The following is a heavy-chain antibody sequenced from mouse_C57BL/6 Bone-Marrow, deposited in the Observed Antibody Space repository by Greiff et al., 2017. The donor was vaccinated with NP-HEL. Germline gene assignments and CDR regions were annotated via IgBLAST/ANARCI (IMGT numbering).Heavy chain of an antibody. J-gene: IGHJ4*01. V-gene: IGHV1-81*01. CDR1: GYTFTSYG. Sequence: QVQLQQSGAELARPGASVKLSCKASGYTFTSYGISWVKQRTGQGLEWIGEIYPRSGNTYYNEKFKGKATLTADKSSSTAYMELRSLTSEDSAVYFCASLVVAMDDWGQGTSVTVSS. D-gene: IGHD1-1*02. CDR2: IYPRSGNT. CDR3: ASLVVAMDD.